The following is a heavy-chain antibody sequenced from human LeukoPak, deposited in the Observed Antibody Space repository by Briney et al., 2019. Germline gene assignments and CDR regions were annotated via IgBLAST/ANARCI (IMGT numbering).Heavy chain of an antibody. CDR3: ARGYYYDSSGYFLDF. Sequence: SETLSLTCTVSGGSISTYYWSWIRQSPGRGLEWIGYIYYSGITKYNPSLKSRVTISVDTSTNQFSLRLSSVTAADTAVYYCARGYYYDSSGYFLDFWGQGPLVTVSS. J-gene: IGHJ4*02. D-gene: IGHD3-22*01. CDR1: GGSISTYY. V-gene: IGHV4-59*01. CDR2: IYYSGIT.